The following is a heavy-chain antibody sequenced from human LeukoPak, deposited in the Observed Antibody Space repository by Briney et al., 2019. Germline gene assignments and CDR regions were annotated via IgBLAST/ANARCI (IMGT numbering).Heavy chain of an antibody. V-gene: IGHV3-30*04. CDR1: GFTFSSYA. D-gene: IGHD6-13*01. CDR3: ASGGIAPAVRVWFDP. CDR2: ISYDGSNK. J-gene: IGHJ5*02. Sequence: GRSLRLSCAASGFTFSSYAMHWVRQAPGKGLEWVAVISYDGSNKYYADSVKGRFTISRDNSKNTLYLQMNSLRAEDTAVYYCASGGIAPAVRVWFDPWGQGTLVTVSS.